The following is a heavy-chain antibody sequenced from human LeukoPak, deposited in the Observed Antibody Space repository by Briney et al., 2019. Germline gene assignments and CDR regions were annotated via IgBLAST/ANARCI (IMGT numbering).Heavy chain of an antibody. D-gene: IGHD3-3*01. J-gene: IGHJ4*02. Sequence: GGSLRLSCAASGFTFSSSAMSWVRQAPGKGLEWVSLFSGSGGSTYYADSVKGRFTISRDNSKNTVYLEMNSLRAEDTAVYYCAKVGFLEWLSFDYWGQGTLVTVSS. CDR1: GFTFSSSA. CDR2: FSGSGGST. V-gene: IGHV3-23*01. CDR3: AKVGFLEWLSFDY.